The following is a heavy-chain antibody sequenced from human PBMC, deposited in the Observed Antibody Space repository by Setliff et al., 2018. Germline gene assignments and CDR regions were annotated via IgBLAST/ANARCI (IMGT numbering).Heavy chain of an antibody. J-gene: IGHJ4*02. V-gene: IGHV3-48*03. Sequence: GESLKISCAASGSTFSNYDMNWVRQAPGKGLEWVSYIKSSGSSIYYADSVKGRFTISRDNAKNSLYLQMDSLRAEDTAVYYCVRTLFLQYYGGRSGGYFDYWGQGSLVTVSS. CDR3: VRTLFLQYYGGRSGGYFDY. CDR1: GSTFSNYD. CDR2: IKSSGSSI. D-gene: IGHD4-17*01.